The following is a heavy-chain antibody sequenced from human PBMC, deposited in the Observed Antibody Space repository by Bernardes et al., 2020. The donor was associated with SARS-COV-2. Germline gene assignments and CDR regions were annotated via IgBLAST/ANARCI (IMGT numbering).Heavy chain of an antibody. J-gene: IGHJ4*02. V-gene: IGHV3-23*01. CDR2: ISGSGGST. CDR1: GFTFSSYA. Sequence: SCKASGFTFSSYAMSWVRQAPGKGLEWVSAISGSGGSTYYADSVKGRFTISRDNSKNTLYLQMNSLRAEDTAVYYCAKDGGVGSGSSRDYWGQGTLVTVSS. CDR3: AKDGGVGSGSSRDY. D-gene: IGHD3-10*01.